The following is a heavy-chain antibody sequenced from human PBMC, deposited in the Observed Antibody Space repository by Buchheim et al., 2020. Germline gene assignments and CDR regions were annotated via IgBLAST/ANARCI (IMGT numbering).Heavy chain of an antibody. Sequence: QVQLVESGGGVVQPGRSLRLSCAASGFTFSSYAMHWVRQAPGKGLEWVAVISYDGSNKYYADSVKGRFTISRDNSKNTLYLQMNSLRAEDTAVYYCARGGRSTYGMDVWGQGTT. J-gene: IGHJ6*02. CDR1: GFTFSSYA. V-gene: IGHV3-30-3*01. CDR2: ISYDGSNK. CDR3: ARGGRSTYGMDV.